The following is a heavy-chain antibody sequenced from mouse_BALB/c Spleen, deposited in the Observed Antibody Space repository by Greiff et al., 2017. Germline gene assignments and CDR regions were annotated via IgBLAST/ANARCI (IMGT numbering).Heavy chain of an antibody. Sequence: DVKLVESGGGLVKPGGSLKLSCAASGFAFSSYDMSWVRQTPEKRLEWVAYISSGGGSTYYPDTVKGRFTISRDNAKNTLYLQMSSLKSEDTAMYYCSRQAGRYYYGSSYDYAMDYWGQGTSVTVSS. V-gene: IGHV5-12-1*01. CDR2: ISSGGGST. D-gene: IGHD1-1*01. J-gene: IGHJ4*01. CDR3: SRQAGRYYYGSSYDYAMDY. CDR1: GFAFSSYD.